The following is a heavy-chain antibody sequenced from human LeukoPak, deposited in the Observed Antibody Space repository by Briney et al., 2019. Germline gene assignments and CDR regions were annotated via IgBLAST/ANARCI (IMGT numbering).Heavy chain of an antibody. CDR1: GGSFSGYY. V-gene: IGHV4-34*01. D-gene: IGHD4-17*01. CDR3: AGSTVTTDIDY. CDR2: INHSGST. J-gene: IGHJ4*02. Sequence: SETLSHTCAVYGGSFSGYYWSWIRQPPGKGLEWIGEINHSGSTNYNPSLKSRVTISVDTSKNQFSLKLSSVTAADTAVYYCAGSTVTTDIDYWGQGTLVTVSS.